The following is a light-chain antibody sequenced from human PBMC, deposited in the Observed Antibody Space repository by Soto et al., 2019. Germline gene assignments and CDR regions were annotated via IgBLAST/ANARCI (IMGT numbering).Light chain of an antibody. V-gene: IGKV1-5*01. J-gene: IGKJ3*01. Sequence: DIPMTQSPSTLSASVGARVTITCRASQSVNTWLAWYQQKPGKAPVLLIYDASGLKRGVPSRFSGSGSGKEFTLTLTSLQPDDFSIYYCQHYHGYPFTFGPGTKVDI. CDR1: QSVNTW. CDR2: DAS. CDR3: QHYHGYPFT.